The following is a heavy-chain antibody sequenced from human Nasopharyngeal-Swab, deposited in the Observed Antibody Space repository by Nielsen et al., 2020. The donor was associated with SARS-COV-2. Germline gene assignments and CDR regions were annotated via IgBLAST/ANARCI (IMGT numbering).Heavy chain of an antibody. CDR2: IVVGSGNT. D-gene: IGHD3-16*02. Sequence: SVKVSCKASGFTFTSSAVQWVRQARGQRLEWIGWIVVGSGNTNYAQKFQERVTITRDMSTSTAYMELSSLRSEDPAVYYCAAGRLTFGGVIDPGGMDVWGQGTTVTVSS. J-gene: IGHJ6*02. V-gene: IGHV1-58*01. CDR1: GFTFTSSA. CDR3: AAGRLTFGGVIDPGGMDV.